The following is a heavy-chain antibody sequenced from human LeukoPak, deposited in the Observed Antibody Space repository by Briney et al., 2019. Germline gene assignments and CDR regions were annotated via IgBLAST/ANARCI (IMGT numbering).Heavy chain of an antibody. J-gene: IGHJ6*03. CDR2: IKQDGSEK. CDR3: ARVQSGWFLYYYYYYMDV. Sequence: GGSLRLSCAASGFTFSSYWMSWVRQAPGKGLEWVANIKQDGSEKYYVDSVKGRFTISRDNAKNSLYLQMNSLRAEDTAVYYCARVQSGWFLYYYYYYMDVWGKGTTVTVSS. D-gene: IGHD6-19*01. V-gene: IGHV3-7*03. CDR1: GFTFSSYW.